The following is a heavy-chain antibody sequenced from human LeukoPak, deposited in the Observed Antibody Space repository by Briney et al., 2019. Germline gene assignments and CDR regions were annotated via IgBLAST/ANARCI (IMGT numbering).Heavy chain of an antibody. Sequence: ASVKVSCKASGYTLTDYYMHWVRQTPGQGLEWLGWINPKSGGTTYAQNFQGRVTMTRDTSISTAYMELSRLRSDDTAVYYCARGGTPSYYYYMDVWGKGTTVTVSS. CDR3: ARGGTPSYYYYMDV. V-gene: IGHV1-2*02. CDR1: GYTLTDYY. CDR2: INPKSGGT. D-gene: IGHD2-21*01. J-gene: IGHJ6*03.